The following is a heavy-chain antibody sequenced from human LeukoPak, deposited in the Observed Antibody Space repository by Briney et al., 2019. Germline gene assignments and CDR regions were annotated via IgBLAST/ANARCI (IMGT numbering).Heavy chain of an antibody. D-gene: IGHD3-10*01. J-gene: IGHJ4*02. CDR3: ATTDLYGSGSYYGDY. CDR1: GFTLSSYW. Sequence: GGSLRLSYAASGFTLSSYWMSWVGPAPGKGREWVANIKQDGSEKYYVHSVKGRFTISRDNAKNSLYLQMNSLRAEDTAVYYCATTDLYGSGSYYGDYWGQGTLVTVSS. CDR2: IKQDGSEK. V-gene: IGHV3-7*01.